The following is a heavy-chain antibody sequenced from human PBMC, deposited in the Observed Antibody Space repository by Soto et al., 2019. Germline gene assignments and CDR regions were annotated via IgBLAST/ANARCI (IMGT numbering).Heavy chain of an antibody. Sequence: GESRKISCXGSGYIFATYWIGWVRQMPGKGLEWMGIIYPGDSDTNYSPSFEGQVTISVDKSISTAYLQWSSLKASDTAVYYCARRLRRGTCDYLGQGTLVTVSS. D-gene: IGHD3-16*01. CDR1: GYIFATYW. CDR2: IYPGDSDT. CDR3: ARRLRRGTCDY. V-gene: IGHV5-51*01. J-gene: IGHJ4*02.